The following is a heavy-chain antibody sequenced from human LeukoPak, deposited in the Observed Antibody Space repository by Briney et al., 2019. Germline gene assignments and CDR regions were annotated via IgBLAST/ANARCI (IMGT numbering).Heavy chain of an antibody. J-gene: IGHJ5*02. Sequence: SETLSLTCAVSGGSFSAYYWSWIRHLPGKGLEWIAEINLSGRTNHNPPPTSRVTISVYTSKNQISLKLSSVTAADTGVYYCASIRGYSRRWYWFNLFDPWGEGTLVTVSS. CDR1: GGSFSAYY. V-gene: IGHV4-34*01. CDR3: ASIRGYSRRWYWFNLFDP. CDR2: INLSGRT. D-gene: IGHD6-13*01.